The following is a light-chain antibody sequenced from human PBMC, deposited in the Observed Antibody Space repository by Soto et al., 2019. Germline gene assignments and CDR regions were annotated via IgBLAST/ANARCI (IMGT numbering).Light chain of an antibody. CDR3: VLYIGSGIVV. Sequence: QTVVTQEPSFSVSPGRTVTLTCGLSSGSVAASNYPSWYQQTPGQAPRTLIYNTNIRSAGVPDRFSGAILGNTAALTITGAQAEDESDYYCVLYIGSGIVVFGGGTKLTVL. J-gene: IGLJ2*01. CDR1: SGSVAASNY. CDR2: NTN. V-gene: IGLV8-61*01.